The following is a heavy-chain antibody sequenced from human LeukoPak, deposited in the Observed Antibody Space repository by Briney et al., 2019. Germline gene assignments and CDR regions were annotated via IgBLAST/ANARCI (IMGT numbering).Heavy chain of an antibody. CDR1: GYSCTDYY. CDR3: ARHPYPKHSTGWYSNY. D-gene: IGHD6-19*01. CDR2: IHPNNGAT. J-gene: IGHJ4*02. V-gene: IGHV1-2*02. Sequence: GASVKVSCKASGYSCTDYYIHWLRQAPGHGPEWMGWIHPNNGATFYAQKFQGRVMMTTDSSIHTTYMELTSLRSDDTAVYYCARHPYPKHSTGWYSNYWGQGTLVTVSS.